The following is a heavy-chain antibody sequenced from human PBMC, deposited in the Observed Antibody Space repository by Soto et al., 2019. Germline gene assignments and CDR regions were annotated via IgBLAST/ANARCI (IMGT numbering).Heavy chain of an antibody. Sequence: APVKVSCKASGYMFTFYYIHWVRQAPGQGLEWMGWINPNSGATNYAQKFQGRVTMTRDTSISSAYMELSRLRSDDTAVYYCARSPSRTIFGVNIIWTLDFWGQGTMVTVSS. CDR2: INPNSGAT. J-gene: IGHJ4*02. V-gene: IGHV1-2*02. CDR1: GYMFTFYY. CDR3: ARSPSRTIFGVNIIWTLDF. D-gene: IGHD3-3*01.